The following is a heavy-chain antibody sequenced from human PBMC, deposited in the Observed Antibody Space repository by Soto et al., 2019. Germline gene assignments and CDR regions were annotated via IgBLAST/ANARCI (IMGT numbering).Heavy chain of an antibody. J-gene: IGHJ4*02. CDR3: ARVSCSGGSCYRTLIDY. D-gene: IGHD2-15*01. V-gene: IGHV4-34*01. CDR1: GGSFSGYY. CDR2: INHSGST. Sequence: SETLSLTCAVYGGSFSGYYWSWIRQPPGKGLEWIGEINHSGSTNYNPSLKSRVTISVDTSKNQFSLKLSSVTAADTAVYYCARVSCSGGSCYRTLIDYWGQGTLVTVSS.